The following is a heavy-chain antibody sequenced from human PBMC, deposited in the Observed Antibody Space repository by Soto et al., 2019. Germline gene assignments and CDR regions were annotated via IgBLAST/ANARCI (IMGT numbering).Heavy chain of an antibody. Sequence: SETLSLTCTVSGGSISSYYWSWIRQPPGKGLEWIGYIYYSGSTNYNPSLKSRVTISVDTSKNQFSLKLSSVTAADTAVYYCARSMVRGVRSMDVWGQGTTVTVS. CDR2: IYYSGST. D-gene: IGHD3-10*01. CDR3: ARSMVRGVRSMDV. J-gene: IGHJ6*02. CDR1: GGSISSYY. V-gene: IGHV4-59*12.